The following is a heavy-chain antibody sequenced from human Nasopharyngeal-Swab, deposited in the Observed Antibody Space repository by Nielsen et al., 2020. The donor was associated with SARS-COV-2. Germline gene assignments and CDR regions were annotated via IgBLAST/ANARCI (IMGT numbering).Heavy chain of an antibody. Sequence: GGSLRLSCAASGFTFSSYWMSWVRQAPGKGLEWVSSIGPSSAYIFYTGSVKGRFTISRDNAKNSLFLQMNSLRVEDTAVYYCARDVNYYASGRYYKNFDFWGPGTLVTVSS. V-gene: IGHV3-21*01. CDR3: ARDVNYYASGRYYKNFDF. CDR1: GFTFSSYW. CDR2: IGPSSAYI. D-gene: IGHD3-10*01. J-gene: IGHJ4*02.